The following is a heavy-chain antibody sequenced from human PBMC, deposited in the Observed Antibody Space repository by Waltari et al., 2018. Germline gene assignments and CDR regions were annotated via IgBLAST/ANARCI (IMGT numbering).Heavy chain of an antibody. CDR1: GFTFSSYG. J-gene: IGHJ3*02. V-gene: IGHV3-33*01. CDR2: IWYDGSNK. Sequence: QVQLVESGGGVVQPGRSLRLSCAASGFTFSSYGMHWVRQAPGKGLEWVAVIWYDGSNKYYADSVKGRFTISRDNSKNTLYLQMNSLRAEDTAVYYCARDSYYGSGSYYNLGPGAFDIWGQGTMVTVSS. CDR3: ARDSYYGSGSYYNLGPGAFDI. D-gene: IGHD3-10*01.